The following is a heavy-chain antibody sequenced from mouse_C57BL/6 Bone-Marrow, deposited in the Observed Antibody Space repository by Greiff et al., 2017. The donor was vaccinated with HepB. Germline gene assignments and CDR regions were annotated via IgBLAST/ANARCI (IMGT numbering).Heavy chain of an antibody. CDR1: GFSLTSYG. D-gene: IGHD1-1*01. CDR2: IWSDGST. J-gene: IGHJ4*01. CDR3: ARHPTVYYYGSPYAMDY. Sequence: VKLMESGPGLVAPSQSLSITCTVSGFSLTSYGVHWVRQPPGKGLEWLVVIWSDGSTTYNSALKSRLSISKDNSKSQVFLKMNSLQTDDTAMYYCARHPTVYYYGSPYAMDYWGQGTSVTVSS. V-gene: IGHV2-6-1*01.